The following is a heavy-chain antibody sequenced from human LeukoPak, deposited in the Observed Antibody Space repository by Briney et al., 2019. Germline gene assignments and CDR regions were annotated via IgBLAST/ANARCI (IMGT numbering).Heavy chain of an antibody. J-gene: IGHJ4*02. CDR3: ARGESVIRITYP. CDR2: IHPISGAT. Sequence: ASVKVSCKASGYTFTDSSIHWARQAPGQGLEWLGWIHPISGATHYKQKFQGRVILTRDTSIGTAYMEVTRLTSDDTAVYYCARGESVIRITYPWGQGTQVTVSS. V-gene: IGHV1-2*02. CDR1: GYTFTDSS. D-gene: IGHD3-16*01.